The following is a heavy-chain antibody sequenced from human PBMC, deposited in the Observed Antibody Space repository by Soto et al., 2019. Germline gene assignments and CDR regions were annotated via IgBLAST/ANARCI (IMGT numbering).Heavy chain of an antibody. V-gene: IGHV1-18*01. J-gene: IGHJ6*02. Sequence: ASVKVSCKASGYTSTSYGISWVRQAPGQGLEWMGWISAYNGNTNYAQKLQGRVNMTTDTSTSTAYMELRSLRSDDTAVYYCARGRAYGDYHYYGMDVWAQGTTVTVS. CDR1: GYTSTSYG. CDR3: ARGRAYGDYHYYGMDV. D-gene: IGHD4-17*01. CDR2: ISAYNGNT.